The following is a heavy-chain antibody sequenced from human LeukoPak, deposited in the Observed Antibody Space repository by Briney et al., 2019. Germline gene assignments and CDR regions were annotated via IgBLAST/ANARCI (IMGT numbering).Heavy chain of an antibody. CDR2: MYIGGTS. CDR3: ARETAVAGRGVDY. J-gene: IGHJ4*02. Sequence: KTSETLSPTCSVSGGSFSNFFWSWIRQPAGKGLEWIGRMYIGGTSNYNPSLKSRVNMSLDTSKNHFSLNLTSVTAADTAVYYCARETAVAGRGVDYWGQGTLVTVSS. CDR1: GGSFSNFF. V-gene: IGHV4-4*07. D-gene: IGHD6-19*01.